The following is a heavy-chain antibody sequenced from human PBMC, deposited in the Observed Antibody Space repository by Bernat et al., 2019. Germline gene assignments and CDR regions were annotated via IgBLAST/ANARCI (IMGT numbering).Heavy chain of an antibody. Sequence: QVQLVQSGPEVTKPGVSVKVSCKPSGDTFKNDYMNWIRQAPGLGLEWMGVLNPTGGRTTYAPPFKGKVSMTLDTSTSTLYLELRSPTPEDTAVYFCARSDSGGSMSFDSWGQGTLVIVSS. D-gene: IGHD6-19*01. CDR1: GDTFKNDY. J-gene: IGHJ4*02. V-gene: IGHV1-46*02. CDR3: ARSDSGGSMSFDS. CDR2: LNPTGGRT.